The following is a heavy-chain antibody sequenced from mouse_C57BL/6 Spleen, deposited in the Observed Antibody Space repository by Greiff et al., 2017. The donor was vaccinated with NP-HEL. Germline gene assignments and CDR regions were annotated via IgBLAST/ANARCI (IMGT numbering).Heavy chain of an antibody. CDR2: INYDGSST. J-gene: IGHJ1*03. CDR1: GFTFSDYY. V-gene: IGHV5-16*01. Sequence: VQLKESEGGLVQPGSSMKLSCTASGFTFSDYYMAWVRQVPEKGLEWVANINYDGSSTYYLDSLKSRFIISRDNAKNILYLQMSSLKSEDTATYYCARGWGYFDVWGTGTTVTVSS. CDR3: ARGWGYFDV.